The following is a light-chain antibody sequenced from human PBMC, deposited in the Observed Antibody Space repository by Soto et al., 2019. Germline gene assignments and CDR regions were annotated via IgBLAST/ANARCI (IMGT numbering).Light chain of an antibody. CDR3: SSYTSSSDLDV. Sequence: QSALTQPASVSGSPGQSITISCTGTRSDVGGYNYVSWYQQHPGKAPKLMIYDVSNRPSGVSNRFSGSKSGNTASLTISGLQAEDEAEYYCSSYTSSSDLDVFGTGTKLTVL. CDR2: DVS. J-gene: IGLJ1*01. CDR1: RSDVGGYNY. V-gene: IGLV2-14*01.